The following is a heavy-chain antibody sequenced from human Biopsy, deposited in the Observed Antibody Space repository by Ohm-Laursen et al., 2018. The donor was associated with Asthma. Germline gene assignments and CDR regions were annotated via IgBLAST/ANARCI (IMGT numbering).Heavy chain of an antibody. D-gene: IGHD3-10*01. CDR3: ARAVDYSHYYGIDV. Sequence: ASVKVSCKTSGYTFNSAGITWVRRAPGQGLEWMGWISVYNGNTKVAQKLQDRVTMITDTSTSTAYMELRSLRCDDTAVYFCARAVDYSHYYGIDVWGQGTTVTVS. CDR2: ISVYNGNT. CDR1: GYTFNSAG. J-gene: IGHJ6*02. V-gene: IGHV1-18*01.